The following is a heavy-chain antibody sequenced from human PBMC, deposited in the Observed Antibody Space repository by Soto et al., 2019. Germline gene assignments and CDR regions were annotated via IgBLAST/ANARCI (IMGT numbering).Heavy chain of an antibody. CDR3: ARDAKDIVVVPDVIKFYYYYGMDV. Sequence: XESLRLSCAASGFTFSSYAMHWVRQAPGKGLEWVAVISYDGSNKYYADSVKGRFSISRDSSKNTLYLQMNSLRAEDTAVCYCARDAKDIVVVPDVIKFYYYYGMDVWGQGTTVTVSS. CDR1: GFTFSSYA. CDR2: ISYDGSNK. V-gene: IGHV3-30-3*01. J-gene: IGHJ6*02. D-gene: IGHD2-2*01.